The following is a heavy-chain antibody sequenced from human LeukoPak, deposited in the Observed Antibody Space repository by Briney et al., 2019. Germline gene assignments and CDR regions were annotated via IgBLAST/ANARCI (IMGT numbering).Heavy chain of an antibody. CDR3: ARLREQWLVNYYYGMDV. V-gene: IGHV3-23*01. J-gene: IGHJ6*04. CDR1: GFTFSSYV. D-gene: IGHD6-19*01. Sequence: GGSLRLSYAASGFTFSSYVMPCVRQAPGKGLECLPPISFSRDRTYYADSVKGRFTISRDNSKNTLYLQMNSLRVEDTAVYYCARLREQWLVNYYYGMDVWGKGTTVTVSS. CDR2: ISFSRDRT.